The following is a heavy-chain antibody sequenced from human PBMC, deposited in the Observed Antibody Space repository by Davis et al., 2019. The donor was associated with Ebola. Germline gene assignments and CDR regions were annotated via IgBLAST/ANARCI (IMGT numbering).Heavy chain of an antibody. D-gene: IGHD6-13*01. CDR2: ISAYNGNT. V-gene: IGHV1-18*01. CDR1: GYTFTSYG. Sequence: ASVKVSCKASGYTFTSYGISWVRQAPGQGLEWMGWISAYNGNTNYAQKLQGRVTMTTDTSTSTAYMELRSLRSDDTAVYYCARQALAIYYYYYGMDVWGQGTTVTVSS. CDR3: ARQALAIYYYYYGMDV. J-gene: IGHJ6*02.